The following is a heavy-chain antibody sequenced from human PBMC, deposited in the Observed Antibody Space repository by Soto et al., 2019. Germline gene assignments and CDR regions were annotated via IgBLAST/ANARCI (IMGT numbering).Heavy chain of an antibody. CDR2: ISFSGDYI. D-gene: IGHD2-2*01. Sequence: PGGSLRLSCAVSGFPLEKYGMNWVRQAPGKGLEWVSSISFSGDYIYYADSVKGRFTISRDNSKNTLYLQMNSLRAEDTAVYYCARVREQLLCYYYYGMDVWGQGTTVTVSS. V-gene: IGHV3-21*01. CDR1: GFPLEKYG. CDR3: ARVREQLLCYYYYGMDV. J-gene: IGHJ6*02.